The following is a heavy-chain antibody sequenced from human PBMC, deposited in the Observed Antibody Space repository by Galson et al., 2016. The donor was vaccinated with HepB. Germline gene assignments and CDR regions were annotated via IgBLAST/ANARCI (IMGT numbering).Heavy chain of an antibody. CDR1: GFTFSSYD. CDR3: ARSITMVRGRFYMGGMDV. CDR2: FDTAGDT. D-gene: IGHD3-10*01. Sequence: SLRLSCAASGFTFSSYDMHWVRRVTGKGLEWVSVFDTAGDTYYSGSVKGRFTISRENAKNSLYLQMNMLRAGDTAVYYCARSITMVRGRFYMGGMDVWGQGTTVTVSS. J-gene: IGHJ6*02. V-gene: IGHV3-13*01.